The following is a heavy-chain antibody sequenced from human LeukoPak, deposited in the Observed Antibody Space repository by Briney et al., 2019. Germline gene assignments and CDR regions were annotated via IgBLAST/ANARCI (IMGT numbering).Heavy chain of an antibody. Sequence: SETLSLTRTVSGGSISSSSYYWGWIPQPPGKGLEWIGSIYYSGSTYYNPSLKSRVTISVDTSKNQFSLKLSSVTAADTAVYYCARHNLRGVAAAGTIDYWGQGTLVTVSS. V-gene: IGHV4-39*01. CDR1: GGSISSSSYY. CDR2: IYYSGST. D-gene: IGHD6-13*01. J-gene: IGHJ4*02. CDR3: ARHNLRGVAAAGTIDY.